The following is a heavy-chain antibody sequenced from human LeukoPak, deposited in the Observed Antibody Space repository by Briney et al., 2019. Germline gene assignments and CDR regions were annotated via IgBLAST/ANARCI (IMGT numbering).Heavy chain of an antibody. D-gene: IGHD1-26*01. Sequence: ASVKVSCKASGYTFTGYYMHWLRQAPGQGLEWMGWINPNSGGTNYAQKFQGRVTMTRDTSISTAYMELSRLRSDDTAVYYCASLGATTIHYYGMDVWGQGTTVTVSS. CDR2: INPNSGGT. V-gene: IGHV1-2*02. CDR3: ASLGATTIHYYGMDV. J-gene: IGHJ6*02. CDR1: GYTFTGYY.